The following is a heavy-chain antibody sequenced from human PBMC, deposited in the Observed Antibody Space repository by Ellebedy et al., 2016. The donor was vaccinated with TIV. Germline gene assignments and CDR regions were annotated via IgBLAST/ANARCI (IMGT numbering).Heavy chain of an antibody. V-gene: IGHV1-3*01. Sequence: AASVKVSCKASGYTFTSYAMHWVRQAPGQRLEWMGWINAGNGNTKYSQKFQGRVTITRDTSTSTAYMELSSLRSEDTAVYYCARDLATPVLLWFGELQGNWFDPWGQGTLVTVSS. CDR1: GYTFTSYA. CDR3: ARDLATPVLLWFGELQGNWFDP. CDR2: INAGNGNT. J-gene: IGHJ5*02. D-gene: IGHD3-10*01.